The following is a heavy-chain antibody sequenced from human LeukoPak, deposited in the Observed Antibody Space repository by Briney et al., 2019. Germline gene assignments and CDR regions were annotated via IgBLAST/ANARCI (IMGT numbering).Heavy chain of an antibody. CDR1: GGSISSGDYY. CDR2: IYYSGST. J-gene: IGHJ4*02. D-gene: IGHD5-18*01. V-gene: IGHV4-30-4*01. Sequence: SETLSLTCTVSGGSISSGDYYWSWIRQPPGKGLEWIGYIYYSGSTYYNPSLKSRVTISVDTSKNQFSLKLSSVTAADTAVYYCARGYSYGYYYFDYWGQGTLVTVSS. CDR3: ARGYSYGYYYFDY.